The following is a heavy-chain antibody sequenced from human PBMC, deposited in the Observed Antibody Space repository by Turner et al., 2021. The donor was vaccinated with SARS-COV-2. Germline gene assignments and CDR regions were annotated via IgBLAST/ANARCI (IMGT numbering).Heavy chain of an antibody. Sequence: EVQLVESGGGLVQPGGSLRLYCAASGFTFSSSWMHWVRQAPGKVLLWVSRINSDGSSTGYADSVKCRFTISRDNAKNTLYLQMNSLRAEDTAVYYCARDGVEYSSSVIDYWGQGTLVTVSS. CDR3: ARDGVEYSSSVIDY. J-gene: IGHJ4*02. V-gene: IGHV3-74*01. CDR2: INSDGSST. CDR1: GFTFSSSW. D-gene: IGHD6-6*01.